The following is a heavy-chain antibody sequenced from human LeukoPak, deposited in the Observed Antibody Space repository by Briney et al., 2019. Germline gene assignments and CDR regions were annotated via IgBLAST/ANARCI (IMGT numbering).Heavy chain of an antibody. CDR3: ASPSGTYYSRFNY. J-gene: IGHJ4*02. D-gene: IGHD1-26*01. CDR1: GGSISSSNYY. Sequence: PSETLSLTCTVSGGSISSSNYYWGWIRQPPGKGLEWIGSIYYSGSTYYNPSLKSRVTISVDTSKNQFSLKLSSVTAADTAVYYCASPSGTYYSRFNYWGQGALVTVSS. CDR2: IYYSGST. V-gene: IGHV4-39*01.